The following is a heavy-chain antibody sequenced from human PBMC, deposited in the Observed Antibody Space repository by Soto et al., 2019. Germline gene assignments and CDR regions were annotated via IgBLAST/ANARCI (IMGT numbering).Heavy chain of an antibody. Sequence: SETLSLTCTVSGGYISSSRYYWGWIRKPPGKGLEWIGSIYYSGSTYYNPSLKSRVTISVDTSKNQFSLKLSSVTAADTAVYYCIKLWGDYYYYGMDVWGQGTTVTVSS. D-gene: IGHD2-21*01. V-gene: IGHV4-39*01. CDR2: IYYSGST. CDR3: IKLWGDYYYYGMDV. J-gene: IGHJ6*02. CDR1: GGYISSSRYY.